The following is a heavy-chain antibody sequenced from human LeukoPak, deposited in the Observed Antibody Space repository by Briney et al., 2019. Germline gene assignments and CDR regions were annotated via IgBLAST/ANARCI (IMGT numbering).Heavy chain of an antibody. Sequence: ASVKVSCKASGYTFTSYDINWVRQATGQGLEWMGWLNPSTGNTGYAQKFQGRVTITRNTSISTAYLELSSLRSEDTAIYHCARMYYYDNSGDDNWFDPWGQGTLVTVSS. J-gene: IGHJ5*02. V-gene: IGHV1-8*01. CDR3: ARMYYYDNSGDDNWFDP. D-gene: IGHD3-22*01. CDR2: LNPSTGNT. CDR1: GYTFTSYD.